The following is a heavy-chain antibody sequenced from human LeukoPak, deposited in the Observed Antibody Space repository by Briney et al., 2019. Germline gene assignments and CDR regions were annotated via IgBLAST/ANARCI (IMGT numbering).Heavy chain of an antibody. CDR3: ARDVGDGYNYFTFDI. CDR2: IYYSGST. D-gene: IGHD5-24*01. Sequence: SETLSLTCTVSGGSISSSSYYWGCIRQPPGKGLECIGSIYYSGSTNYNPSLKSRVTISVDTSKNQFSLKLSSVTAADTAVYYCARDVGDGYNYFTFDIWGQGTMVTVSS. CDR1: GGSISSSSYY. J-gene: IGHJ3*02. V-gene: IGHV4-39*07.